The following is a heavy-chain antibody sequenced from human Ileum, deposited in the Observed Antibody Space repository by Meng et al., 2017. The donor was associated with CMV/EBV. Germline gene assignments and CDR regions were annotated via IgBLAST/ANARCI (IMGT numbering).Heavy chain of an antibody. CDR1: ADPISSGSHS. J-gene: IGHJ4*02. Sequence: QLQPQEAGPGLVKPAETLSRPRTASADPISSGSHSWAWFRQPPGKRLEWIGSMYFSGIADYNPSLKSRVTISLHATQKQFSLRLTSVTAADSAVYFCARDLTNKWFYYWGQGTLVTVSS. CDR3: ARDLTNKWFYY. D-gene: IGHD1-26*01. CDR2: MYFSGIA. V-gene: IGHV4-39*07.